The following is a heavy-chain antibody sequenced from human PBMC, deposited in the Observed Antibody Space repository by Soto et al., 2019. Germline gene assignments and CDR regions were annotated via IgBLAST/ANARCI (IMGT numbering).Heavy chain of an antibody. CDR2: INHSGST. CDR1: GGSFSGYY. D-gene: IGHD3-22*01. CDR3: ARPQGDSSGPLHDAFDI. Sequence: SETLSLTCAVYGGSFSGYYWSWIRQPPGKGLEWIGEINHSGSTNYNPSLKSRVTISVDTSKNQFSLKLSSVTAADTAVYYCARPQGDSSGPLHDAFDIWGQGTMVTVSS. J-gene: IGHJ3*02. V-gene: IGHV4-34*01.